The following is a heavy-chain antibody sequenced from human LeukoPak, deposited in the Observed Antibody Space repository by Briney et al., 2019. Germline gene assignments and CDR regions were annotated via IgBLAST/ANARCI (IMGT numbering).Heavy chain of an antibody. CDR1: GGSISSYY. D-gene: IGHD6-13*01. Sequence: PSETLSLTCTVSGGSISSYYWSWLRQPAGEGLEWIGRIYTSGSTNYNPSLKSRVTISVDKSKNQFSLKLSSVTAADTAVYYCAREVGSSFIFDYWGQGTLVTVSS. J-gene: IGHJ4*02. V-gene: IGHV4-4*07. CDR2: IYTSGST. CDR3: AREVGSSFIFDY.